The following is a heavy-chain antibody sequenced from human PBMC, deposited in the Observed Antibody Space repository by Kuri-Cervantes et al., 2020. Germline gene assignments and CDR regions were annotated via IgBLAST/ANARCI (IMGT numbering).Heavy chain of an antibody. CDR3: ARIRLGAIVATMRDGMDV. J-gene: IGHJ6*02. Sequence: GESLKISCAASGFTSSSYAMHWVRQAPGKGLEWVAVIWYDGSNKYYADSVKGRFTISRDNSKNTLYLQMNSLRAEDTAVYYCARIRLGAIVATMRDGMDVWGQGTTVTVSS. D-gene: IGHD5-12*01. CDR2: IWYDGSNK. V-gene: IGHV3-33*08. CDR1: GFTSSSYA.